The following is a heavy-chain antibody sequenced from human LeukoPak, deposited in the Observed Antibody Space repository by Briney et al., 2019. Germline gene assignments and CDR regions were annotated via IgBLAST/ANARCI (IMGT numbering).Heavy chain of an antibody. CDR1: GFTFSSYW. CDR3: AKSRLPVDY. V-gene: IGHV3-7*03. J-gene: IGHJ4*02. Sequence: GGSLRLSCAASGFTFSSYWMSWVRQAPGKGLEWVANIKQDGSEKYYVDSVKGRFTISRDNSKNTLYLQMNSLRAEDTAVYYCAKSRLPVDYWGQGTLVTVSS. D-gene: IGHD6-25*01. CDR2: IKQDGSEK.